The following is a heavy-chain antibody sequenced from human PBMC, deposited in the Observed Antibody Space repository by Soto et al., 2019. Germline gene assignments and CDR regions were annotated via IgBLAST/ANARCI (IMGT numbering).Heavy chain of an antibody. D-gene: IGHD6-13*01. CDR2: IYHSGST. V-gene: IGHV4-30-2*01. CDR3: AKAAGTFSFDP. Sequence: SETLSLTCAVSGGSISSGGYSWSWIRQPPGKGLEWIGYIYHSGSTYYNPSLKSRVTISVDRSKNQFSLKLSSVTAADTAVYYCAKAAGTFSFDPWGQGTLVTVSS. CDR1: GGSISSGGYS. J-gene: IGHJ5*02.